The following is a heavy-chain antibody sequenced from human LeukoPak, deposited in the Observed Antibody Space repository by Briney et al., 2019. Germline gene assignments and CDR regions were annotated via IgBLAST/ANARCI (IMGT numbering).Heavy chain of an antibody. V-gene: IGHV4-59*01. J-gene: IGHJ3*02. Sequence: SETLSLTCTVSGGSISSYYWSWIRQPPGKGLEWIWYIYYSGSTNYNPSLKSRCTISVDTSKNHVSRKLSSVTAADTAVYYCASQPRYCSGGSCSDAFDIWGQGTVVTVSS. D-gene: IGHD2-15*01. CDR1: GGSISSYY. CDR2: IYYSGST. CDR3: ASQPRYCSGGSCSDAFDI.